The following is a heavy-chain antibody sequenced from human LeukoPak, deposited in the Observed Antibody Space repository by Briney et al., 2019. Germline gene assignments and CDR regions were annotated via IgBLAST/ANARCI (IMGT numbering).Heavy chain of an antibody. J-gene: IGHJ4*02. D-gene: IGHD3-16*02. V-gene: IGHV4-34*01. CDR1: GGSFSGYY. CDR2: INHSGRT. Sequence: SETLSLTCAVYGGSFSGYYWSWVRQPPGKGVEWIGEINHSGRTKYNPSLKSRVTISVETSKNKFSLKLSSVPAADTAVYYCARTGRAYDYVWWSSRYSDYWGQGTLVTVSS. CDR3: ARTGRAYDYVWWSSRYSDY.